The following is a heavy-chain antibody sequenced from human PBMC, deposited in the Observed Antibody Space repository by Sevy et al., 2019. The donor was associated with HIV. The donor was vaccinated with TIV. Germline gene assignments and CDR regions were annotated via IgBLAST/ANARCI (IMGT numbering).Heavy chain of an antibody. J-gene: IGHJ4*02. Sequence: GGSLRLSCAASGFSFSSYGMHWVRQAPGKGLEWMSYIKYDGSNKDYADSVKGRCTISRDNSKKPLYLQMNSLRVEDMAGSYCVKEGGGEGGDHWGQGTLVTVSS. D-gene: IGHD3-16*01. CDR2: IKYDGSNK. CDR1: GFSFSSYG. V-gene: IGHV3-30*02. CDR3: VKEGGGEGGDH.